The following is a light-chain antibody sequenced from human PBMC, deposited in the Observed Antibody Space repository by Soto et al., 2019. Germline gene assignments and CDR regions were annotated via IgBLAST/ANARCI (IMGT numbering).Light chain of an antibody. J-gene: IGLJ1*01. CDR2: EVS. CDR1: SSDVGGYTY. Sequence: ALTQPPSASGSPGQSVTISCTGTSSDVGGYTYVSWYQQHPGKAPKLMIFEVSKRPSGVPDRFSGSKSGNTASLTVSGLQADDEADYYCSSYAGSNSPFVFGSGTKVTVL. CDR3: SSYAGSNSPFV. V-gene: IGLV2-8*01.